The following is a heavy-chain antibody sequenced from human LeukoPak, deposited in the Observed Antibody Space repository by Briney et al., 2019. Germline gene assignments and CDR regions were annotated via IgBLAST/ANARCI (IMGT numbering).Heavy chain of an antibody. Sequence: SETLSLTCTVSGVSMSSYYWSWIRQPPGKGLEWIGYIYYSGSNKYNPSLKSRVAISIDTSKNQFSLKLNSVTTADTAVFYFGKSLPYPCGGDFWGFFDPWGQGKRVPVSS. CDR3: GKSLPYPCGGDFWGFFDP. D-gene: IGHD2-21*02. CDR2: IYYSGSN. V-gene: IGHV4-59*01. J-gene: IGHJ3*01. CDR1: GVSMSSYY.